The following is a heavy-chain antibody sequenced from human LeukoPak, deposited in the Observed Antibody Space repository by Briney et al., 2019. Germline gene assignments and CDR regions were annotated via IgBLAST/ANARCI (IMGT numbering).Heavy chain of an antibody. Sequence: PLETLSLTCTVSGASISSYYWSWIRQPPGKGLEWIGYIYYSGSTHYNPSLKSRVTISLDTSKNQFSLNLSSVTAADTAVYYCARYDGNFDYWGQGTLVTVSS. D-gene: IGHD2-8*01. CDR1: GASISSYY. J-gene: IGHJ4*02. CDR2: IYYSGST. V-gene: IGHV4-59*01. CDR3: ARYDGNFDY.